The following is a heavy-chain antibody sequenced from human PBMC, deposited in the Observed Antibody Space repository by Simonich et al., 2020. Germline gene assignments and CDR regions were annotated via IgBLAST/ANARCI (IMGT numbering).Heavy chain of an antibody. CDR2: INPNRGGT. J-gene: IGHJ6*03. CDR3: ARGALTGDYYYMDV. Sequence: QVQLVQSGAEVKKPGASVKVSCKASGYTFTGYYMHWVRQAPGQGLEWMGGINPNRGGTNYAQKFQGRVTMTRDTSISTAYMELSRLRSDDTAVYYCARGALTGDYYYMDVWGKGTTVTVSS. D-gene: IGHD7-27*01. V-gene: IGHV1-2*02. CDR1: GYTFTGYY.